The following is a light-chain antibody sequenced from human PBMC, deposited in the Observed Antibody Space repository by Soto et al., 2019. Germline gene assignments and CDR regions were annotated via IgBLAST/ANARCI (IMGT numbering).Light chain of an antibody. V-gene: IGLV4-69*01. CDR3: QTWATGTWV. Sequence: QPVLTQSPSASASLGASVKLTCSLSSGHSSYAIAWHQQQPEKGPRYLMKLNNDGSHSKGDGISDRFSGSSSGAERYLTISSLQSEDEGDYSCQTWATGTWVFGGGTKLTVL. J-gene: IGLJ3*02. CDR2: LNNDGSH. CDR1: SGHSSYA.